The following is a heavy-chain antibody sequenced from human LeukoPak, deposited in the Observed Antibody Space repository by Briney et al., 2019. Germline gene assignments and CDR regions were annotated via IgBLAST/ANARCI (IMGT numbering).Heavy chain of an antibody. V-gene: IGHV4-61*02. CDR2: IYTSGST. D-gene: IGHD3-22*01. J-gene: IGHJ4*02. CDR1: GGSISSSGYY. CDR3: ATYYYDSSDYQDY. Sequence: SQTLSLTCTVSGGSISSSGYYWSWIRQLAGKGLEWIGRIYTSGSTNYNPSLKSRLTISVDTSKNQFSLKLSSVTAADTAIYYCATYYYDSSDYQDYWGQGTLVTVSS.